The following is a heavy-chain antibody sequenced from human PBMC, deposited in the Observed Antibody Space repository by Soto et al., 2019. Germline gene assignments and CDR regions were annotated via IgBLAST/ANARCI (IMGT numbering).Heavy chain of an antibody. Sequence: ASVKVSCKASGYTFTSYGISWVRQAPGQGLEWMGWISAYNGNTNYAQKFQGRVTMTTDTSTSTAYMELRSLRSDDTAVYYCARAYDILTIRHYYYYGMDVWGQGTTVTVSS. D-gene: IGHD3-9*01. CDR3: ARAYDILTIRHYYYYGMDV. J-gene: IGHJ6*02. V-gene: IGHV1-18*04. CDR2: ISAYNGNT. CDR1: GYTFTSYG.